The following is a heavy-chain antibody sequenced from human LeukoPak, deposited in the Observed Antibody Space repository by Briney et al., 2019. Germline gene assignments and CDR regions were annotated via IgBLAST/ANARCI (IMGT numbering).Heavy chain of an antibody. D-gene: IGHD3-10*01. CDR1: GFTFSSYW. CDR2: IKQDGSEK. Sequence: PGGSLRLSCAASGFTFSSYWMSWVRQAPGKGLEWVANIKQDGSEKYYVDSVKGRFTISRDNAKNSLYLQMNSLRAEDTAVYYCARDRGYGSGPNYYYYMDVWGKGTTVTVSS. V-gene: IGHV3-7*01. CDR3: ARDRGYGSGPNYYYYMDV. J-gene: IGHJ6*03.